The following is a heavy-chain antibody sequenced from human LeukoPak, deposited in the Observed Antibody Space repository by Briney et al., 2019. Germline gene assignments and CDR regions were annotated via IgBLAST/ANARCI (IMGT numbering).Heavy chain of an antibody. Sequence: GGSLRLSCAASGFTFSNYEFNWVRQAPGKGLEWVSYISSSGRNIYYADSVKGRFTVSRDNAKNSLYLQMNSLRAEDTAVYYCARDLVQLWSKDFWGQGTLVTVSS. J-gene: IGHJ4*02. CDR1: GFTFSNYE. D-gene: IGHD5-18*01. CDR2: ISSSGRNI. CDR3: ARDLVQLWSKDF. V-gene: IGHV3-48*03.